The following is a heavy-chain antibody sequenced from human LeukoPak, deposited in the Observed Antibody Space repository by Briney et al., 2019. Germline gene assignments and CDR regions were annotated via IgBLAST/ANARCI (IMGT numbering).Heavy chain of an antibody. CDR1: GGTFSSYA. CDR3: ARADRNSRKDRKSTSGHIMGVTTPDERGPFDD. V-gene: IGHV1-69*13. Sequence: SVKVSCKASGGTFSSYAISWVRQAPGQGLEWMGGIIPIFGTANYAQKFQGRVTITADESTSTAYMELSSLRSEDTAVYYCARADRNSRKDRKSTSGHIMGVTTPDERGPFDDWGQGTLVIVSS. D-gene: IGHD1-26*01. CDR2: IIPIFGTA. J-gene: IGHJ4*02.